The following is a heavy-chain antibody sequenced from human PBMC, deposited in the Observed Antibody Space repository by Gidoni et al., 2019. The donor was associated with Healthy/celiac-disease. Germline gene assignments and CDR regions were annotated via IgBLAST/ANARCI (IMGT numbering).Heavy chain of an antibody. J-gene: IGHJ6*03. CDR3: ARAQGCSGGSCSYYYYYYMDV. D-gene: IGHD2-15*01. CDR1: GINFSSYA. CDR2: ISYDGSNN. Sequence: QVQLVESGGGVVQPGRSMRHACAAAGINFSSYAMHWGRQAPGKGLEWVAVISYDGSNNYYADSVKGRFTISRDNSKNTLYLQMNSLRAEDTAVYYCARAQGCSGGSCSYYYYYYMDVWGKGTTVTVSS. V-gene: IGHV3-30-3*01.